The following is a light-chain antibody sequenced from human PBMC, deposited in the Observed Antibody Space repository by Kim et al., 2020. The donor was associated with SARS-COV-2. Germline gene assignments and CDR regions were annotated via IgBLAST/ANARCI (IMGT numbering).Light chain of an antibody. CDR2: GAS. Sequence: EIVLTQSPGTLSLSPGERATLSCRTSQSVNSNYLAWYQQKPVQTPRVLIYGASTRATGTPDRFSGSGSGTDFTLTISRLEPEDFAMYYCQQYGGSLTFGQGTKVDIK. CDR3: QQYGGSLT. V-gene: IGKV3-20*01. CDR1: QSVNSNY. J-gene: IGKJ1*01.